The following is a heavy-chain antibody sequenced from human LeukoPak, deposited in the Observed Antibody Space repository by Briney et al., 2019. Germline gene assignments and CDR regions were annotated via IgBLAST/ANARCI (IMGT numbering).Heavy chain of an antibody. CDR3: AKGSGDYWPSTLYFQH. D-gene: IGHD1-26*01. Sequence: PGGSLRLSCAASGFTFGSYAMSWVRQAPGKGLEWVSSISGSGPHYADSVKGRFTISGDNSKNTLSLQMNSLRAEDTAVYYCAKGSGDYWPSTLYFQHWGQGTLVTVSS. V-gene: IGHV3-23*01. CDR1: GFTFGSYA. CDR2: ISGSGP. J-gene: IGHJ1*01.